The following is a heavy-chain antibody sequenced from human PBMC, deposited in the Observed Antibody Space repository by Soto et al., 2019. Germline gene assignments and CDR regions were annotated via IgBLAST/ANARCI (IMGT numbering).Heavy chain of an antibody. CDR2: INAGNGNS. CDR3: ARGPFDDG. J-gene: IGHJ4*02. D-gene: IGHD3-9*01. CDR1: GYTFTSYA. Sequence: HVQLVQSVAEVKKPGASVKVSCKASGYTFTSYAMHWVRQAPGQRVEWMGWINAGNGNSKYSQKLQGSVTITRDTSASTAYMELSSLRSEDTAVYYCARGPFDDGWGQGTLVTVSS. V-gene: IGHV1-3*01.